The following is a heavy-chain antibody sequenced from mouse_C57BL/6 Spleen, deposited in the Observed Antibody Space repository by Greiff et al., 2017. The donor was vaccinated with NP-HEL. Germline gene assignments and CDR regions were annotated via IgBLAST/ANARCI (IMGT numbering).Heavy chain of an antibody. CDR1: GYTFTDYD. J-gene: IGHJ3*01. Sequence: QVHVKQSGAELVRPGASVKLSCKASGYTFTDYDINWVKQRPGQGLEWIARIYPGSGNTYYNEKFKGKATLTAEKSSSTAYMQLSSLTSEDAAVYFCARGDYYGSSAWFAYWGQGTLVTVSA. D-gene: IGHD1-1*01. V-gene: IGHV1-76*01. CDR2: IYPGSGNT. CDR3: ARGDYYGSSAWFAY.